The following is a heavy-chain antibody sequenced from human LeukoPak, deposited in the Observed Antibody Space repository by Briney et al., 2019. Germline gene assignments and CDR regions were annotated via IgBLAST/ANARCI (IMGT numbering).Heavy chain of an antibody. CDR1: DYSISSGYY. J-gene: IGHJ4*02. CDR3: ARHMSPYYYDSSGVDY. Sequence: SETLSLTCAVSDYSISSGYYWGWIRQPPAKGLEWVGSIYHSGSAYYSPSVKSRLTISIDTSKNQFSLKLSSVTAADTAMYYCARHMSPYYYDSSGVDYWGQGTLVTVSS. CDR2: IYHSGSA. V-gene: IGHV4-38-2*01. D-gene: IGHD3-22*01.